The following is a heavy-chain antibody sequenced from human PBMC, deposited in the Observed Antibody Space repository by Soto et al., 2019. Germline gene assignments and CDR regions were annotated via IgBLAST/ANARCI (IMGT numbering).Heavy chain of an antibody. V-gene: IGHV3-23*01. CDR3: APLQSGDYYYGMDV. J-gene: IGHJ6*02. D-gene: IGHD4-17*01. Sequence: EVQLLESGGGLVQPGGSLRLSCAASGFTFSSYAMSWVRQAPGKGLEWVSAISGSGGSTYYADSVKGRFTISRDNSKNTLYLQMNSLAAEDTAVYYCAPLQSGDYYYGMDVWGQGTTVTVSS. CDR2: ISGSGGST. CDR1: GFTFSSYA.